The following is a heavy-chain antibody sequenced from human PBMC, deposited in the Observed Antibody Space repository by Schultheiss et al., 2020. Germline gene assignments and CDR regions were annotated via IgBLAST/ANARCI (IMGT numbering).Heavy chain of an antibody. CDR3: ARSQRYCSSTSCPGLGGMDV. CDR1: GGSISSGSYY. Sequence: LRLSCTVSGGSISSGSYYWSWIRQPAGKGLEWIGRIYTSGSTNYNPSLKSRVTISVDTSKNQFSLKLSSVTAADTAVYYCARSQRYCSSTSCPGLGGMDVWGQGTTVTVSS. J-gene: IGHJ6*02. CDR2: IYTSGST. D-gene: IGHD2-2*01. V-gene: IGHV4-61*02.